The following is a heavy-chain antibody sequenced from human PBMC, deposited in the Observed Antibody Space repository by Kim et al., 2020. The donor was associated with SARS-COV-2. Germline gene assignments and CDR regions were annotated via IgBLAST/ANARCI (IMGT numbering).Heavy chain of an antibody. CDR2: IWYDGSNK. D-gene: IGHD1-26*01. J-gene: IGHJ4*02. Sequence: GGSLRLSCAASGFTFSSYGMHWVRQAPGKGLECVAVIWYDGSNKYYADSVKGRFTISRDNSKNTLYLQMNSLRAEDTAVYYCAKEASGSYIDYWGQGTLVTVSS. CDR1: GFTFSSYG. CDR3: AKEASGSYIDY. V-gene: IGHV3-33*06.